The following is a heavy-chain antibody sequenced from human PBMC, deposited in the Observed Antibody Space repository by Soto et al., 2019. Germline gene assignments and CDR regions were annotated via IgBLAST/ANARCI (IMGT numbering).Heavy chain of an antibody. J-gene: IGHJ5*02. D-gene: IGHD3-22*01. V-gene: IGHV4-38-2*02. Sequence: SDPLCFTYTLSGYSIGGGCYLGWLRKPPGKGLEWIGSIYHGGSTYDNPSLNSRVTLSIDMTNNHVSLILNSVTAADTAVYYCARVGPWVPYYYDSSPYTFENWFDPWGQGPLVTVSS. CDR1: GYSIGGGCY. CDR3: ARVGPWVPYYYDSSPYTFENWFDP. CDR2: IYHGGST.